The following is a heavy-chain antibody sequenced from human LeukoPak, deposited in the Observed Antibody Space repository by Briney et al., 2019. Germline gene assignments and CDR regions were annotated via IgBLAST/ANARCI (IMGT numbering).Heavy chain of an antibody. CDR1: GFTVSSNY. V-gene: IGHV3-66*01. D-gene: IGHD3-10*01. CDR3: EREEGYGSGSYYNDY. J-gene: IGHJ4*02. CDR2: IYSGGST. Sequence: GGSLRLSCAASGFTVSSNYMSWVRQAPGKGLEWGSVIYSGGSTYYADSVKGRFTISRDNSKNTLYLQMNSLRAEDTAVYYCEREEGYGSGSYYNDYWGQGTLVTVSS.